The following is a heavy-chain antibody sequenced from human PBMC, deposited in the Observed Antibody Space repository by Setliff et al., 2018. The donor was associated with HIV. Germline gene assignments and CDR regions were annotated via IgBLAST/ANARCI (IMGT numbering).Heavy chain of an antibody. CDR2: INVGNDNT. V-gene: IGHV1-3*01. Sequence: ASVKVSCKASGYSFTNYAMHWVRQAPGQRLEWMGWINVGNDNTKYSQTLQGRVTIARDTSASTAYMELSSLRSEDTAVYYCARSSLAAAGLGYMDVWGKGTTVTVSS. D-gene: IGHD6-13*01. CDR3: ARSSLAAAGLGYMDV. J-gene: IGHJ6*03. CDR1: GYSFTNYA.